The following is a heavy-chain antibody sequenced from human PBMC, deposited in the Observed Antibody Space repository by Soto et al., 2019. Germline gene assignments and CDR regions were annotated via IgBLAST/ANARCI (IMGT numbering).Heavy chain of an antibody. CDR3: ARFNCISSSCYEGYFDY. D-gene: IGHD2-2*01. CDR1: GYTFTTYG. CDR2: ISTDIGNT. Sequence: QVQLVQSGAEVKKPGASVKVSCKTSGYTFTTYGISWVRQAPGQGLEWMGWISTDIGNTNYAQKVQDRVTVTTDTSTSTAYMELRSLRSDDTAVYYCARFNCISSSCYEGYFDYWGQGTLVTVSS. J-gene: IGHJ4*02. V-gene: IGHV1-18*01.